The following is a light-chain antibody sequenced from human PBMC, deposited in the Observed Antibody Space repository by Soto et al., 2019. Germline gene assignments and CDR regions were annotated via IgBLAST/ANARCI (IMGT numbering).Light chain of an antibody. CDR2: EVS. CDR3: SSYTSTYTWV. Sequence: QSALIQSASVSGSPGQSITISCTGTSSDIGVYNYLSWYQQRPGSAPKLLIYEVSNRPSGVSNRFSGSKSGNTASLIISGLQADDEADYYCSSYTSTYTWVFGRGTKLTVL. CDR1: SSDIGVYNY. J-gene: IGLJ3*02. V-gene: IGLV2-14*01.